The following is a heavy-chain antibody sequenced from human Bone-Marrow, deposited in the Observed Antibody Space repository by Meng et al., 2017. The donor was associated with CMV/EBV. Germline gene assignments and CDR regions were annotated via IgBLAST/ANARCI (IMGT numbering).Heavy chain of an antibody. J-gene: IGHJ4*02. V-gene: IGHV1-18*04. CDR2: ISAYNGNT. Sequence: ASVKVFCKAFGYTFNNYGLSWVRQAPGQGLEWMGWISAYNGNTNDAQKFQGRVTMTTDTSTSTAYMELRSLKSDDTAVYYCARGQGQLSGTQFDDWGQGTLVTVSS. CDR1: GYTFNNYG. D-gene: IGHD6-6*01. CDR3: ARGQGQLSGTQFDD.